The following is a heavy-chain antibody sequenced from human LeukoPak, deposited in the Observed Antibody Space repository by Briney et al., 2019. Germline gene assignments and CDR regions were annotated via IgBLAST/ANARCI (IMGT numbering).Heavy chain of an antibody. D-gene: IGHD6-13*01. V-gene: IGHV4-59*01. Sequence: PSETLSLTCTVSGGSISSYYWSWIRQPPGKGLEWIGYIYYSGSTNYNPSLKSRVTISVDTSKNQFSLELSSVTAADTAVYYCARGVGQQLGYYFDYWGQGTLVTVSS. J-gene: IGHJ4*02. CDR2: IYYSGST. CDR3: ARGVGQQLGYYFDY. CDR1: GGSISSYY.